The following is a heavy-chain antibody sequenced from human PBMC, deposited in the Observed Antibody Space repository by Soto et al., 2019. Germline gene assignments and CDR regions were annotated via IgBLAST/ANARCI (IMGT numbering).Heavy chain of an antibody. CDR2: INPNSGET. CDR1: GYTFTGYY. Sequence: ASVKVSCKASGYTFTGYYMHWVRQAPGQGLEWMGWINPNSGETIYAQKFQGRVTMTEDTSTDTAYMELSSLRSEDTAVYYCATDSTVRRVFDYWGQGTLVTVSS. V-gene: IGHV1-2*02. CDR3: ATDSTVRRVFDY. D-gene: IGHD4-4*01. J-gene: IGHJ4*02.